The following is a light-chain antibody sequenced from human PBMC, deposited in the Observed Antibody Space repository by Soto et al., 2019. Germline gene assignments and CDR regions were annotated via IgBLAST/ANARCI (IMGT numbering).Light chain of an antibody. CDR3: AAWDGSLSGVP. CDR2: TNE. Sequence: QAVLTQVPSESGTPGQTVVISCSGSSSNIGRNYVNWYQQVPGTAPKLLIYTNEQRPSGVPDRISGSKPDTPAFLAITGLRADDEAEYYCAAWDGSLSGVPFGGGTKVTVL. J-gene: IGLJ2*01. CDR1: SSNIGRNY. V-gene: IGLV1-47*01.